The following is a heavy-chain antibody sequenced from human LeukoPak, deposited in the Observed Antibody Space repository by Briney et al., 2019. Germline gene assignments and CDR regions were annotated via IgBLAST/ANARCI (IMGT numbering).Heavy chain of an antibody. CDR2: IYYSGST. Sequence: SETLSLTCTVSGGSISSSSYYWGWIRQPPGKGLEWIGSIYYSGSTYYNPSLKSRVTISVDTSKNQFSLKLSSVTAADTAVYYCARDLGYYDSSDYYRGAEYFQHWGQGTLVTVSS. D-gene: IGHD3-22*01. V-gene: IGHV4-39*07. CDR1: GGSISSSSYY. CDR3: ARDLGYYDSSDYYRGAEYFQH. J-gene: IGHJ1*01.